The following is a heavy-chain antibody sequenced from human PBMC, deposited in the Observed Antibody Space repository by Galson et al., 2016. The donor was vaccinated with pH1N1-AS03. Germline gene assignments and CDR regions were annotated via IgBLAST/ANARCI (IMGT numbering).Heavy chain of an antibody. CDR2: IYGDGSRT. Sequence: SLRLSCAASGFTFSAHWMHWVRQAPGKGLMWVSRIYGDGSRTSYADSVKGRFTISRDNAKNTLYLQMNTLTVEGTAGYYCAQNYYYISGSVYWGQGTRGTVS. CDR3: AQNYYYISGSVY. CDR1: GFTFSAHW. D-gene: IGHD3-22*01. V-gene: IGHV3-74*01. J-gene: IGHJ4*02.